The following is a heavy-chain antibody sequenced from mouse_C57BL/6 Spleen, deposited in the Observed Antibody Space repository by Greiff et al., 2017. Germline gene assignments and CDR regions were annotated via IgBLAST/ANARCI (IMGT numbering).Heavy chain of an antibody. V-gene: IGHV10-1*01. D-gene: IGHD3-2*02. CDR1: GFSFNTYA. CDR3: VRQDSSGPFAY. CDR2: IRSKSNNYAT. Sequence: DVKLVESGGGLVQPKGSLKLSCAASGFSFNTYAMNWVRQAPGKGLEWVARIRSKSNNYATYYADSVKDRFTISRDDSESMLYLQMNNLKTEDTAMYYCVRQDSSGPFAYWGQGTLVTVSA. J-gene: IGHJ3*01.